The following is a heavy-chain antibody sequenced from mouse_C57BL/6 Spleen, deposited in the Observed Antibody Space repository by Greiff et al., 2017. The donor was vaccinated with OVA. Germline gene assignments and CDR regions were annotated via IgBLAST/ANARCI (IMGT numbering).Heavy chain of an antibody. CDR2: ISYSGST. D-gene: IGHD4-1*01. J-gene: IGHJ2*01. V-gene: IGHV3-1*01. CDR3: ARGTGNSYFDY. CDR1: GYSITSGYD. Sequence: EVKVEESGPGMVKPSPSLSLTCTVTGYSITSGYDWHWIRHFPGNKLEWMGYISYSGSTNYNPSLKSRISITHDTSKNHFFLKLNSVTTEDTATYYCARGTGNSYFDYWGQGTTLTVSS.